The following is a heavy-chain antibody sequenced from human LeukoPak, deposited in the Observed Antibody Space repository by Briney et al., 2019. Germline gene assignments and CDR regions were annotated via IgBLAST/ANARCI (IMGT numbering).Heavy chain of an antibody. CDR2: IYTSGST. V-gene: IGHV4-4*07. CDR3: AREPPGQQLVDP. J-gene: IGHJ5*02. Sequence: PSETLSLTCAVYGGSFSGYYWSWIRQPAGKGLEWIGRIYTSGSTNYNPSLKNRVTISVDTSKNQFSLKLSSVTAADTAVYYCAREPPGQQLVDPWGQGTLVTVSS. D-gene: IGHD6-13*01. CDR1: GGSFSGYY.